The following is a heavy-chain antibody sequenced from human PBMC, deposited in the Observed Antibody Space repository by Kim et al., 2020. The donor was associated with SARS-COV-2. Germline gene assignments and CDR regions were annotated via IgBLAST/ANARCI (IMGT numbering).Heavy chain of an antibody. CDR3: VRRARGGALGCFDC. CDR1: GYSFTSYW. CDR2: IYPGDSDT. V-gene: IGHV5-51*01. Sequence: GESLKISCQGSGYSFTSYWIGWVRQMPGKGLEWMGIIYPGDSDTRYSPSFQGQVTISADKSIRAAYLQWSSLKASDTAMYYCVRRARGGALGCFDCWGQGTLVTVSS. J-gene: IGHJ4*02. D-gene: IGHD3-10*01.